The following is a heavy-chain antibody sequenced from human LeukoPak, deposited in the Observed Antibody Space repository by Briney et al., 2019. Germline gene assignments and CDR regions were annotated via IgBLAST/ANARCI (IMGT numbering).Heavy chain of an antibody. CDR1: GDSMGNDY. D-gene: IGHD1-26*01. CDR2: ISISRNT. CDR3: ARNELRSYGLVHY. Sequence: SETLSLTCTVSGDSMGNDYWSWIRQSAGKGLEWIGRISISRNTDYNPSLRSRVTMSMDTSRNQFSLTLTSMTAADTAVYYCARNELRSYGLVHYWGQGTLVTVSS. V-gene: IGHV4-4*07. J-gene: IGHJ4*02.